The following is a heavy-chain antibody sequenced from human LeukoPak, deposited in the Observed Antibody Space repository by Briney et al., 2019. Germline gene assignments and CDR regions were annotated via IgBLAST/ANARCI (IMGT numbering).Heavy chain of an antibody. D-gene: IGHD3-3*01. CDR2: INPNSSGT. J-gene: IGHJ3*02. V-gene: IGHV1-2*02. CDR1: GYTFTGYY. CDR3: AGTYWSGSDAFDI. Sequence: ASVKVSCKASGYTFTGYYMHWVRQAPGQGLEWMGWINPNSSGTNYAQKFQGRVTMTRDTSISTACMELSRLRSDDTAVYYCAGTYWSGSDAFDIWGQGTMVTVSS.